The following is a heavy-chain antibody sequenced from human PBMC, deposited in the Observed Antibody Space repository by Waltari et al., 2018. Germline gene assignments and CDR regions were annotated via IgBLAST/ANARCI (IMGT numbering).Heavy chain of an antibody. CDR3: ARDRVDYGDYEDAFDI. CDR2: IYTSGST. J-gene: IGHJ3*02. D-gene: IGHD4-17*01. Sequence: QVQLQESGPGLVKPSETLSLTCTVPGGSISSYYWSWIRTPAGKGLEWIGRIYTSGSTNYNPSLKSRVTMSVDTSKNQFSLKLSSVTAADTAVYYCARDRVDYGDYEDAFDIWGQGTMVTVSS. CDR1: GGSISSYY. V-gene: IGHV4-4*07.